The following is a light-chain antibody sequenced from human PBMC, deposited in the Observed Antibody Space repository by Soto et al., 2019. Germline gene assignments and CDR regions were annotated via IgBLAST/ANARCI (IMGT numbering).Light chain of an antibody. V-gene: IGKV3D-15*01. CDR1: QSVSSY. Sequence: EIGLTQSPATRSLSPGERAALSCRASQSVSSYLAWYQQKPGQAPRLLIYGASTRATGIPARFSGSGSGTEFTLTISSLQSEDFAFYFFQQYYNWPRTFGQGTKVDIK. CDR2: GAS. CDR3: QQYYNWPRT. J-gene: IGKJ1*01.